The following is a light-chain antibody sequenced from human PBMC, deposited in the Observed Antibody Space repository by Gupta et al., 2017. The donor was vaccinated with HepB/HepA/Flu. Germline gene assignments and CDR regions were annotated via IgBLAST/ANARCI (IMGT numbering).Light chain of an antibody. J-gene: IGLJ2*01. V-gene: IGLV2-23*02. Sequence: QSALTQPASVSGSPGQSITISCTGTSSDGGSYNLVSWYQQHPGKAPKLMIYEVSKRPSGVSNRFSGSKSGNTASLTISGLQAEDEADYYCCSYAGSSIVVFGGGTKLTVL. CDR2: EVS. CDR1: SSDGGSYNL. CDR3: CSYAGSSIVV.